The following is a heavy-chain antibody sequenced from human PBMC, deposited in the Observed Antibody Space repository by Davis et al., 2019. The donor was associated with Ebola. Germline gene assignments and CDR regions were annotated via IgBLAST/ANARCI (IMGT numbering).Heavy chain of an antibody. J-gene: IGHJ6*04. CDR2: IYYSGST. CDR3: ARGRLEYYYGMDV. V-gene: IGHV4-39*01. D-gene: IGHD1-1*01. CDR1: GGSISSSSYY. Sequence: SETLSLTCTVSGGSISSSSYYWGWIRQPPGKGLEWIGSIYYSGSTYYNPSPKSRVTISVDTSKNQFSLKLSSVTAADTAVYYCARGRLEYYYGMDVWGKGTTVTVSS.